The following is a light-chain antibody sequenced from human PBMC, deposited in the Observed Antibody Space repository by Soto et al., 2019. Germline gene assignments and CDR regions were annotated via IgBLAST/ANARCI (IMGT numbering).Light chain of an antibody. Sequence: SYELTQPSSVSVSPGQTARITCSGDVLAKKYARWFQQKSGQAPVLVIYKDSERPSGIPERFSGSSSGTTVTLTISGAQVEDEADYYCYSAADNKYVFGTGTKVTVL. CDR1: VLAKKY. CDR2: KDS. CDR3: YSAADNKYV. J-gene: IGLJ1*01. V-gene: IGLV3-27*01.